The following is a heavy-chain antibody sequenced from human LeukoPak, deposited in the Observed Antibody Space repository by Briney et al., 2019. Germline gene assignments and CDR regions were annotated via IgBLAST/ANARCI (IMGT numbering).Heavy chain of an antibody. CDR2: ISGSGGST. Sequence: PGGSLRLSCAASGFTFSSYSMNWVRQAPGKGLEWVSAISGSGGSTYYADSVKGRFTISRDNSKNTLYLQMNSLRAEDTAVYYCAKAANFWSGYLDYWGQGTLVTVSS. D-gene: IGHD3-3*01. CDR3: AKAANFWSGYLDY. J-gene: IGHJ4*02. V-gene: IGHV3-23*01. CDR1: GFTFSSYS.